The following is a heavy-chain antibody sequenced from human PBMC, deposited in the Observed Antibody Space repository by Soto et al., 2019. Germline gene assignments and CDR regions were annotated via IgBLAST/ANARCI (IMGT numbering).Heavy chain of an antibody. CDR1: GFTFSSYA. J-gene: IGHJ6*02. CDR3: AKTVSRWELPYYYYGMDV. V-gene: IGHV3-23*01. CDR2: ISGSGGST. D-gene: IGHD1-26*01. Sequence: EVQLLESGGGLVQPGGSLRLSCAASGFTFSSYAMSWVRQAPGKGLEWVSAISGSGGSTYYADSVKGRFTISRDNSKNTLYLQMNSLRAEDTAVYYCAKTVSRWELPYYYYGMDVWGQGTTVTVSS.